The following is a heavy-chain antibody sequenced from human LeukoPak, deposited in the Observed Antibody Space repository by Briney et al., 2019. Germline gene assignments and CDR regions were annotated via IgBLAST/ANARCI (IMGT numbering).Heavy chain of an antibody. CDR3: ARLTSGWLHFDY. J-gene: IGHJ4*02. CDR2: ISSSSSYI. CDR1: GFTFSSYS. Sequence: GGSLRLSCAASGFTFSSYSMNWVRQAPGKGLEWVSSISSSSSYIYYADSVKGRFTISRDNSKNTLYLQMNSLRAEDTAVYYCARLTSGWLHFDYWGQGTLVTVSS. D-gene: IGHD5-24*01. V-gene: IGHV3-21*01.